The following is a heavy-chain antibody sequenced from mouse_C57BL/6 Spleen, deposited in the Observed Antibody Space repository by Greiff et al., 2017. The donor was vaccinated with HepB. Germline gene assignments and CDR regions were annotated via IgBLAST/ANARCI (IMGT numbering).Heavy chain of an antibody. V-gene: IGHV1-81*01. J-gene: IGHJ1*03. CDR3: ARSYYGSSYAWYLDV. D-gene: IGHD1-1*01. CDR1: GYTFTSYG. CDR2: IYPRSGNT. Sequence: VQLQQSGAELARPGASVKLSCKASGYTFTSYGISWVKQRTGQGLEWIGEIYPRSGNTYYNEKFKGKATLTADKSSSTAYMELRSLTSEDSAVYFCARSYYGSSYAWYLDVWGTGTTVTVSS.